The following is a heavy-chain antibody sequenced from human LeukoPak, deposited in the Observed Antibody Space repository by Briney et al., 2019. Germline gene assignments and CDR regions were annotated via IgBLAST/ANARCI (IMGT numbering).Heavy chain of an antibody. V-gene: IGHV3-7*03. Sequence: GGSLRLSCAASGFTFSSYWMSWVRQAPGKGLEWVANIKKDGSEKYYVDSVKGRFTISRDNAKTSLYLQMNSLRAEDTAVYYCARRRDSGSLQHFDYWGRGTLVTVSS. CDR2: IKKDGSEK. D-gene: IGHD1-26*01. CDR3: ARRRDSGSLQHFDY. J-gene: IGHJ4*02. CDR1: GFTFSSYW.